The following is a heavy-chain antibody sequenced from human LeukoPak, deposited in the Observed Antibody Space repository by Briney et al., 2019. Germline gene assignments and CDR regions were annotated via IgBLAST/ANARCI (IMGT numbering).Heavy chain of an antibody. V-gene: IGHV1-69*05. Sequence: SVKVSCKASGGTFSSYAISWVRQAPGQGLEWMGGIIPIFGTTNYAQKFQGRVTMTRDMSTSTDYVELSSLRSEDTAVYYCARDNSVEDTAWWFDPWGQGTLVTVSS. CDR2: IIPIFGTT. J-gene: IGHJ5*02. CDR1: GGTFSSYA. CDR3: ARDNSVEDTAWWFDP. D-gene: IGHD4-23*01.